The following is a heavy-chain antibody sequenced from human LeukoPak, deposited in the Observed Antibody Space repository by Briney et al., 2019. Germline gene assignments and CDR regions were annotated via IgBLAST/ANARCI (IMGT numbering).Heavy chain of an antibody. J-gene: IGHJ5*02. CDR1: DGSISSSRYS. D-gene: IGHD3-3*01. Sequence: SGTLSLTCTVSDGSISSSRYSWGWIRQPPGKGLEWIGSIYYSGRTYSNPSLKSRVTISVDTSKKQVSLKLTLVTAADTAVYYCARLLGWSGPINRFDPWGRGTLVTVPS. V-gene: IGHV4-39*01. CDR3: ARLLGWSGPINRFDP. CDR2: IYYSGRT.